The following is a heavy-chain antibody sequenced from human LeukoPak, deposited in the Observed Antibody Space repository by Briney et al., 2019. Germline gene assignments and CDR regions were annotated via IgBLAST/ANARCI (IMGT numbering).Heavy chain of an antibody. CDR1: GYSISSGYY. CDR3: ARLSRSDY. V-gene: IGHV4-38-2*02. J-gene: IGHJ4*02. Sequence: SETLSLTCTVSGYSISSGYYWGWIRQPPGKGLEWIGSIYYSGSTYYNPSLKSRVTISVDTSKNQFSLKLSSVTAADTAVYYCARLSRSDYWGQGTLVTVSS. D-gene: IGHD3-16*02. CDR2: IYYSGST.